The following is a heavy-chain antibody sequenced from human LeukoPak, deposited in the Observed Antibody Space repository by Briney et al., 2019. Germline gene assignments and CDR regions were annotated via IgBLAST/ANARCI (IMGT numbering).Heavy chain of an antibody. CDR2: IYYSGST. CDR3: ARLFGDTAMVIDY. CDR1: GGSISSYY. Sequence: SETLSLTCTVSGGSISSYYWSWLRQPPGKGLEWIGYIYYSGSTNYNPSLKSRVTISVDTSKNQFSLKLSSVTAADTAVYYCARLFGDTAMVIDYWGQGTLVTVSS. J-gene: IGHJ4*02. D-gene: IGHD5-18*01. V-gene: IGHV4-59*08.